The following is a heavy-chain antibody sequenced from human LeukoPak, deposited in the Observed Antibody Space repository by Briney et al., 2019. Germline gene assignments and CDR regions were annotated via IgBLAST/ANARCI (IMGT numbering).Heavy chain of an antibody. D-gene: IGHD3-3*01. J-gene: IGHJ4*02. Sequence: KPSETLSLTCTVSGGSISSSSYYWGWIRQPPGKGLEWIGSIYYSGSTYYNPSLKSRVTISVDTSKNQFSLKLSSVTAADTAVYYCARSFTIFGVVITHDYWGQGTLVTVSS. CDR2: IYYSGST. V-gene: IGHV4-39*01. CDR1: GGSISSSSYY. CDR3: ARSFTIFGVVITHDY.